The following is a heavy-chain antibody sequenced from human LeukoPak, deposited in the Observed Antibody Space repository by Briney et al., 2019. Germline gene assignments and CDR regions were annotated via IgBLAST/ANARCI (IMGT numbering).Heavy chain of an antibody. CDR2: IYSDGST. CDR3: ARDRYSEGWWFDP. Sequence: GGSLRLSCAASGFTVSTNYMSWVRQAPGKGLEWVSVIYSDGSTNYADSVRGRFTIPRDNSKNTLYLQMNSLRAEDTAVYYCARDRYSEGWWFDPWGQGTLVTVSS. J-gene: IGHJ5*02. CDR1: GFTVSTNY. D-gene: IGHD3-16*02. V-gene: IGHV3-66*02.